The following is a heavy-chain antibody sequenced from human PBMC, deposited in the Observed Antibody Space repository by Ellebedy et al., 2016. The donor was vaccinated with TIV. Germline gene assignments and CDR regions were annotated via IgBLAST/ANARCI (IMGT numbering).Heavy chain of an antibody. V-gene: IGHV1-2*02. CDR1: GYTFTGYY. J-gene: IGHJ6*02. CDR2: INPNSGGT. D-gene: IGHD6-13*01. CDR3: ARSFAAAAGKGSEGGYYYYGMDV. Sequence: AASVKVSCKASGYTFTGYYMHWVRQAPGQGLEWMGWINPNSGGTNYAQKFQGRVTMTRDTSISTAYMELSRLRSYDTAVYYCARSFAAAAGKGSEGGYYYYGMDVWGQGTTVTVSS.